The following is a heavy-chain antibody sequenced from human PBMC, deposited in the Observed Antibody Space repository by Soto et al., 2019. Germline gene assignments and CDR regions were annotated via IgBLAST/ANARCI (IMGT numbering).Heavy chain of an antibody. CDR2: IYYSGST. V-gene: IGHV4-59*01. D-gene: IGHD6-13*01. J-gene: IGHJ5*02. CDR1: GGSISSYY. CDR3: ARDPSMAAAGNWFDP. Sequence: SETLSLTCTVSGGSISSYYWSWIRQPPGKGLEWIGYIYYSGSTNYNPSLKSRVTISVDTSKNQFSLKLSSVTAADTAVYYCARDPSMAAAGNWFDPWGQGTLVTVSS.